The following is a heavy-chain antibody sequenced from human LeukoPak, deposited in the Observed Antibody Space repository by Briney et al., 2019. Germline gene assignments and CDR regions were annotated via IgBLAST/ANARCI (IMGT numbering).Heavy chain of an antibody. Sequence: PGGSLRLSCAASGFTFIDYDMLWVRQVIGKSLEWVSAIGIRGDTHYSGSVKGRFTISRENAESSLYLQMNSLRAEDTAVYYCARGGIQVSGIDEFDYWGQGTLVTVSS. CDR2: IGIRGDT. CDR3: ARGGIQVSGIDEFDY. V-gene: IGHV3-13*01. D-gene: IGHD6-19*01. J-gene: IGHJ4*02. CDR1: GFTFIDYD.